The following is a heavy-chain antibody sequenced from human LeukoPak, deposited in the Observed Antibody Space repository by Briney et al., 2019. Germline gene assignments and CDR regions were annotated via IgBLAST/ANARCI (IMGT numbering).Heavy chain of an antibody. CDR1: GGSISSSSYY. CDR2: IYYSGST. V-gene: IGHV4-39*01. Sequence: TSETLSLTCTVSGGSISSSSYYWGWIRQPPGKGLEWVGSIYYSGSTYYTPSLKSRVTISVDTSKNQFSLKLSSVTAADTAVYYCASRAYYDFWSGYTPYFDYWGQGTLVTVSS. D-gene: IGHD3-3*01. J-gene: IGHJ4*02. CDR3: ASRAYYDFWSGYTPYFDY.